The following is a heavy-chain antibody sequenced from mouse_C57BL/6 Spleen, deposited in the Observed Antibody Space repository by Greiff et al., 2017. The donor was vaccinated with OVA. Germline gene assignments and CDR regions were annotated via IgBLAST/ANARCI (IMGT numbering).Heavy chain of an antibody. CDR1: GYTFTDYY. CDR2: INPNNGGT. Sequence: VQLQQSGAELVRPGASVKISCKASGYTFTDYYMNWVKQSHGKSLEWIGDINPNNGGTSYNQKFKGKATLTVDKSSSTAYMELRSLTSEDSAVYYCVRDYYGSRWYFDVWGTGTTVTVSS. CDR3: VRDYYGSRWYFDV. D-gene: IGHD1-1*01. J-gene: IGHJ1*03. V-gene: IGHV1-26*01.